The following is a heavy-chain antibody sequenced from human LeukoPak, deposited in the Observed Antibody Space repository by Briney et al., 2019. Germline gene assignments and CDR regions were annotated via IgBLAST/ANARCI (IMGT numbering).Heavy chain of an antibody. D-gene: IGHD6-19*01. J-gene: IGHJ4*02. Sequence: GGSLRLSCAASGFTFSSYAMSWVRQAPGKGLEWVSGIRGSGGSTYYADSVKGRFTISRDNSKNTLYLQMNSLRAEDTAVYYCAKVGSSGWSYLDSWGQGTLVTVSS. CDR2: IRGSGGST. CDR3: AKVGSSGWSYLDS. CDR1: GFTFSSYA. V-gene: IGHV3-23*01.